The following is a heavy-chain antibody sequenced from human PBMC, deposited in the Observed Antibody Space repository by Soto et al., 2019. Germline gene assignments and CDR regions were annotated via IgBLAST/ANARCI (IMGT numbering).Heavy chain of an antibody. V-gene: IGHV3-23*01. J-gene: IGHJ4*02. CDR1: GFTFSTYV. D-gene: IGHD2-8*01. Sequence: EVQLLESGGGLVQPGGSLRLSCAASGFTFSTYVMNWVRLAPGKGLEWVSGISTSGGNTYYADSVKGRFTISRDNSKNTLYLQMNSLRAEDTAVYYCAKGFVGVCYHCSYHFDSWGQGALVTVS. CDR2: ISTSGGNT. CDR3: AKGFVGVCYHCSYHFDS.